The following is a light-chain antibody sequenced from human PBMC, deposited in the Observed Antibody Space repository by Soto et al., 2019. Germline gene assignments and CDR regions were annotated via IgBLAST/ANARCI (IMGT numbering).Light chain of an antibody. Sequence: QSVLTQPPSVSGAPGQRVTISCTGSSFNIGAGYDVHWYQQLPGTAPKLLIYGNNNRPSGAPDRFSGSKSDTSASLAITGLQAEDEADYYCQSYDSSLSGSVFGGGTKLTVL. V-gene: IGLV1-40*01. CDR3: QSYDSSLSGSV. CDR1: SFNIGAGYD. CDR2: GNN. J-gene: IGLJ3*02.